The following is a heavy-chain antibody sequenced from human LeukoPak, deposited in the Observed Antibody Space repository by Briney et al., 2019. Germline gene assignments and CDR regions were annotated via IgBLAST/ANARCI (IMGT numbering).Heavy chain of an antibody. D-gene: IGHD5-12*01. CDR3: ARTAGNSGYAYYFDY. Sequence: PSETLSLTCAVSGGSISSGGYSWSWIRQPPGKGLEWIGYIYHSGSTYYNPSLKSRVTISVDRSKNQFSLKLSSVTAADTAVYYCARTAGNSGYAYYFDYWGQGTLVTVSS. CDR2: IYHSGST. V-gene: IGHV4-30-2*01. CDR1: GGSISSGGYS. J-gene: IGHJ4*02.